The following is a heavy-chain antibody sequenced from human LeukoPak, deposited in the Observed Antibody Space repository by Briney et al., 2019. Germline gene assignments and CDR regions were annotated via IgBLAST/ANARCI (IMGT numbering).Heavy chain of an antibody. Sequence: GGSLRLSCAASGFTFSTYGMNWVRQAPGKGLEWVSAISAGGGNTYYADSVKGRFTIYRDNSKNTLFLEMNRLRAEDTAVYYCAKEYSVRNQFDYWGQGTLVAVSS. V-gene: IGHV3-23*01. J-gene: IGHJ4*02. CDR3: AKEYSVRNQFDY. D-gene: IGHD1-14*01. CDR1: GFTFSTYG. CDR2: ISAGGGNT.